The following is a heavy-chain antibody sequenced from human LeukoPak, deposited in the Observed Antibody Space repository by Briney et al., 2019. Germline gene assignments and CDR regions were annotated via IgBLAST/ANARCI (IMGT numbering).Heavy chain of an antibody. CDR1: GFTFNNFA. V-gene: IGHV3-23*01. CDR3: AKDWYNYYYMDV. J-gene: IGHJ6*03. Sequence: GGSLRLSCAASGFTFNNFAMSWVRQAPGKGPEWVSAISAGGDYTYYADSVKGRFTISRDNSKNTLFLQMNSLSAEDTAVYYCAKDWYNYYYMDVWGKGTTVTVSS. CDR2: ISAGGDYT. D-gene: IGHD1-14*01.